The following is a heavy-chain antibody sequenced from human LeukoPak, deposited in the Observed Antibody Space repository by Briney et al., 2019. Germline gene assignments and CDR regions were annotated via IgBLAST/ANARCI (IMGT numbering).Heavy chain of an antibody. D-gene: IGHD6-13*01. J-gene: IGHJ3*02. V-gene: IGHV1-69*01. Sequence: SVKVSCKASGGTFSSYATSWVRQAPGQGLEWMGGIIPIFGTANYAQKFQGRVTITADESTSTAYMELSSLRSEDTAVYYCARERDSSSWPDAFDIWGQGTMVTVSS. CDR3: ARERDSSSWPDAFDI. CDR2: IIPIFGTA. CDR1: GGTFSSYA.